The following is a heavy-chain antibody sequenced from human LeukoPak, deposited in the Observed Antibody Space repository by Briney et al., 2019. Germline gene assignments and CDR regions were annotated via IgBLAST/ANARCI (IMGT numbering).Heavy chain of an antibody. CDR1: GYTFTSFG. V-gene: IGHV1-18*01. Sequence: GASVKVSCKASGYTFTSFGISWVRQAPGQGLEWMGWISAYNGNTDYAQKFQGRVTMTKDTSTSTVYMELRSLRSDDTAVYYCARHVLEWWELLRRSEYYFDYWGQGTLVTVSS. D-gene: IGHD1-26*01. CDR2: ISAYNGNT. J-gene: IGHJ4*02. CDR3: ARHVLEWWELLRRSEYYFDY.